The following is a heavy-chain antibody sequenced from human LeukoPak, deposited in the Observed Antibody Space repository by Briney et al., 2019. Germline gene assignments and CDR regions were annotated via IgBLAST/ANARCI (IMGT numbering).Heavy chain of an antibody. CDR1: GXSISSYY. Sequence: PSETLSLTCTVSGXSISSYYWSWIRQPAGKGLEWIGRIYSSGSTGYNPSLKSRVTMSVDTSKNQFSLKLSSVTAADTAIYYCARSWSGSVTAADIWGQGTMVTVSS. CDR3: ARSWSGSVTAADI. V-gene: IGHV4-4*07. CDR2: IYSSGST. D-gene: IGHD3-3*01. J-gene: IGHJ3*02.